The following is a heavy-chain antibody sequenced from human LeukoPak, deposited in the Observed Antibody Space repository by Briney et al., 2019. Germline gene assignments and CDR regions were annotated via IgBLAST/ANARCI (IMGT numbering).Heavy chain of an antibody. CDR1: GGSISSYY. V-gene: IGHV4-59*08. Sequence: SETLSLTCTVSGGSISSYYWSWIRQSPGKGLERIGYVYYTGTTNYNPSLKSRVTISVDTSKNQFSLKVNSVTAADTAVYYCARRSSGGWRYFDFWGQGTLVTVSS. D-gene: IGHD6-19*01. CDR2: VYYTGTT. J-gene: IGHJ4*02. CDR3: ARRSSGGWRYFDF.